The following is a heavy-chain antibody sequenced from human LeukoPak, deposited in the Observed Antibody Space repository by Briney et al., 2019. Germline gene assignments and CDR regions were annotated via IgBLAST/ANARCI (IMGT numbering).Heavy chain of an antibody. V-gene: IGHV4-39*01. CDR3: ARLQVVTTGPYFDY. CDR2: IYCSGTP. Sequence: SETLSLTCTVSGGSISGYYWGWIRQPPGKGLEWIGSIYCSGTPYYNPSLKSRVTISVDTSKNQFSLKLSSVTAADTAVYYCARLQVVTTGPYFDYWGQGTLVTVSS. CDR1: GGSISGYY. J-gene: IGHJ4*02. D-gene: IGHD5-12*01.